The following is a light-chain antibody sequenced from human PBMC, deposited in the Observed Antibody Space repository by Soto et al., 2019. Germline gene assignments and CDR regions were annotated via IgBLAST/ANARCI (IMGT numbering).Light chain of an antibody. CDR1: QSISSW. Sequence: DIQMTQSPSTLSASVGDRVTITCRASQSISSWLAWYQQKPGKAPKLLIYEASSLEKGVPARFGGSGSGTEFTLTISSLQPDDFATYYCQQYNSYLWTFGQGTKVDIK. V-gene: IGKV1-5*03. J-gene: IGKJ1*01. CDR2: EAS. CDR3: QQYNSYLWT.